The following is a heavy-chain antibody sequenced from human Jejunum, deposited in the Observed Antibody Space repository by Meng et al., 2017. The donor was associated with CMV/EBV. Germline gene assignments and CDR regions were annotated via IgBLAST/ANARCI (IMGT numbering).Heavy chain of an antibody. D-gene: IGHD2-15*01. V-gene: IGHV4-59*01. J-gene: IGHJ4*02. CDR1: GGSMGDYH. CDR2: IHYSGKT. Sequence: SLTCTSSGGSMGDYHWSWLRQPRGKGLEWIGYIHYSGKTNYNPSLRGRVVISMDTSKTQFSLKLGSVTTEDTAVYYCARGAGWWGVWGQGTLVTVSS. CDR3: ARGAGWWGV.